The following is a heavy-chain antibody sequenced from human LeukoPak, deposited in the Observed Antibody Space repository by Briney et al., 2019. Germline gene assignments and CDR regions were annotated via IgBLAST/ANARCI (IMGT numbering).Heavy chain of an antibody. CDR1: GFIFSSYE. V-gene: IGHV3-53*01. Sequence: GGSLRLSCVASGFIFSSYEMSWVRQAPGKGLEWVSVIYSGGSTYYADSVKGRFTISRDNSKSTLYIQMNSLRAEDTAVYYCARASSSGYSDFDYWGQGTLVTVSS. J-gene: IGHJ4*02. CDR2: IYSGGST. CDR3: ARASSSGYSDFDY. D-gene: IGHD3-22*01.